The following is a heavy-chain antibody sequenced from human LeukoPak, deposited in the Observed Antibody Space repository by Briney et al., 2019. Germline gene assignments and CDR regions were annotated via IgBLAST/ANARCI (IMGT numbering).Heavy chain of an antibody. CDR2: IYYGGST. CDR3: AKLLAGCPGGRCRAHFDY. CDR1: GDSINSNY. V-gene: IGHV4-59*01. Sequence: SETLSLTCSVSGDSINSNYWSWMRQPPGKGLEWIGYIYYGGSTNYNPSLKSRVSMSVDTSKNQFSLNLSSVTAADTAVYHCAKLLAGCPGGRCRAHFDYWGQGTLVTVSS. D-gene: IGHD2-15*01. J-gene: IGHJ4*02.